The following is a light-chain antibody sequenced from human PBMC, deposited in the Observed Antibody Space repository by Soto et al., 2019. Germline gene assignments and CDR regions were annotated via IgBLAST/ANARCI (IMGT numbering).Light chain of an antibody. CDR3: NSYTSSITSV. V-gene: IGLV2-14*01. Sequence: QSALTQPASVSGSPGQSITISCTGTSSDVGGYNYVSWYQQYPGKAPRLLIYEVRNRPPGVSSRFSGSKSGNTASLTISGLQTEDEADYYCNSYTSSITSVFGGGTQVTVL. CDR1: SSDVGGYNY. CDR2: EVR. J-gene: IGLJ3*02.